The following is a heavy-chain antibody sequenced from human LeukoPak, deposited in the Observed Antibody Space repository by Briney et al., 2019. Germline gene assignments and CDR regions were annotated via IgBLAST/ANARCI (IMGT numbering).Heavy chain of an antibody. V-gene: IGHV3-33*08. J-gene: IGHJ6*02. CDR2: IWYDGSNK. CDR1: GFTFDDYA. Sequence: GRSLRLSCAAAGFTFDDYAMHWVRQAPGKGLEWVAVIWYDGSNKYYADSVKGRFTISRDNSKNTLYLQMNSLRAEDTAVYYCARQHIVVVTAIKGYYYYGMDVWGQGTTVTVSS. CDR3: ARQHIVVVTAIKGYYYYGMDV. D-gene: IGHD2-21*02.